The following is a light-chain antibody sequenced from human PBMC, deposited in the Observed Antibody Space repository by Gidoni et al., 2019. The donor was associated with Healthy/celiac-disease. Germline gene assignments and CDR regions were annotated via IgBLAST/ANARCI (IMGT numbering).Light chain of an antibody. Sequence: NFMLTQPHSVSESPGKTVTISCTRSSGSIASNYVQWYQQHPGSAPTTVIYEDNQRPSGVPDRFSGSSDSSSNSASLTISGLKNEDEADYYCQSYDSSSWVFGGGTKLTVL. CDR2: EDN. V-gene: IGLV6-57*04. J-gene: IGLJ3*02. CDR1: SGSIASNY. CDR3: QSYDSSSWV.